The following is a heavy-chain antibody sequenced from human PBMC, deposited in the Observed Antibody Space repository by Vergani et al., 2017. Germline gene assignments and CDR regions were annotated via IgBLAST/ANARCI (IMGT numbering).Heavy chain of an antibody. CDR1: GFTFSSYG. CDR3: AKEKGAGRDYSYYGMDV. D-gene: IGHD6-19*01. Sequence: QVQLVESGGGVVQPGRSLRLSCAASGFTFSSYGMLWVRQAPGKGLEWVAVISYDGSNKYYADSVKGRFTISRDNSKNTLYLQMNSLRAEDTAVYYCAKEKGAGRDYSYYGMDVWGQGATVTVPS. J-gene: IGHJ6*01. CDR2: ISYDGSNK. V-gene: IGHV3-30*18.